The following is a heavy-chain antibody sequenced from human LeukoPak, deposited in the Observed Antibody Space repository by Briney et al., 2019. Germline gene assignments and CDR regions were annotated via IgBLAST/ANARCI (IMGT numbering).Heavy chain of an antibody. J-gene: IGHJ4*02. Sequence: PSETLSLTCAVYGGSFSGYYWSWIRQPPGKGLEWIGEINHSGSTNYNPSLKSRVTISVDTSKNQFSLKLSSVTAADTAVYYCARVRSRSGYSNYGPFDYWGQGTLVTVSS. V-gene: IGHV4-34*01. CDR1: GGSFSGYY. CDR2: INHSGST. CDR3: ARVRSRSGYSNYGPFDY. D-gene: IGHD4-4*01.